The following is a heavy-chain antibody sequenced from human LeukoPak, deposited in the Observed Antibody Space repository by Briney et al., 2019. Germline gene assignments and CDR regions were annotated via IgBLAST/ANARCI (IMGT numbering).Heavy chain of an antibody. CDR1: GFTFSSYA. J-gene: IGHJ5*02. D-gene: IGHD6-19*01. Sequence: GGSLRLSCAASGFTFSSYAMSWVRQAPGKGLEWVSAISGSGGSTYYADSVKGRFTISRDDSKNTLYLQMNSLRAEDTAVYYCAKAIAVAGRGDWFGPWGQGTLVTVSS. CDR3: AKAIAVAGRGDWFGP. V-gene: IGHV3-23*01. CDR2: ISGSGGST.